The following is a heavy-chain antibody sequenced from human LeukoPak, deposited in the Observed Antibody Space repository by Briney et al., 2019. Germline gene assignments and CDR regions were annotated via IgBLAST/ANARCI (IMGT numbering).Heavy chain of an antibody. CDR2: FDPEDGET. J-gene: IGHJ6*03. Sequence: ASVKVSCXVSGYTLTELSMHWVRQAPGKGLEWMGGFDPEDGETIYAQKFQGRVTMTEDTSTDTAYMELSSLRSEDTAVYYCATGAPGRFQTYYYYYMDVWGKGTTVTVSS. CDR1: GYTLTELS. D-gene: IGHD3-3*01. V-gene: IGHV1-24*01. CDR3: ATGAPGRFQTYYYYYMDV.